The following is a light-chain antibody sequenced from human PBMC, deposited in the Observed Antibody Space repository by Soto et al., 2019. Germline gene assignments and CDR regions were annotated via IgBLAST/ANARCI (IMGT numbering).Light chain of an antibody. J-gene: IGKJ4*01. V-gene: IGKV3-20*01. CDR1: QSVSSSY. Sequence: EIVLTQSPGTLSLSPGERATLSCRASQSVSSSYLAWYQQKPGQAPRLLIYGASSRATGIPDRFSGSGSGTDFTLTISRLEPEDFAVYYCQQYNSWPPVTFGGGTKVEI. CDR3: QQYNSWPPVT. CDR2: GAS.